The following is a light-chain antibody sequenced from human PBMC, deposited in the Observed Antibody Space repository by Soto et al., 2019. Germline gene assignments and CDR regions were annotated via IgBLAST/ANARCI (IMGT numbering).Light chain of an antibody. V-gene: IGKV1-27*01. CDR3: LQYYNFPRT. J-gene: IGKJ1*01. Sequence: DIQMTQSPSTLSASVGDRVTITCRASQGISTSLAWYQQKPGKVPKLLIYAASTLQSGVPSRFSGSGSGTDFTLTISSLQPEDVATYYCLQYYNFPRTFAQGTKV. CDR2: AAS. CDR1: QGISTS.